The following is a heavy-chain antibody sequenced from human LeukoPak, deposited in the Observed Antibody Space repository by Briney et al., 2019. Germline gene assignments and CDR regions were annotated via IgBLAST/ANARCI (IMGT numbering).Heavy chain of an antibody. V-gene: IGHV4-59*08. J-gene: IGHJ3*02. CDR3: ARHNYDDYVFDI. D-gene: IGHD4-17*01. CDR2: INYSGSA. Sequence: SETLSLTCTVSGGSLSSYYFSWIPQSPGKGLEWIAYINYSGSASYNPSLKSRVTMSVDTSKQFSLSLSSVTAADTAVYYCARHNYDDYVFDIWGQGTKVTVSS. CDR1: GGSLSSYY.